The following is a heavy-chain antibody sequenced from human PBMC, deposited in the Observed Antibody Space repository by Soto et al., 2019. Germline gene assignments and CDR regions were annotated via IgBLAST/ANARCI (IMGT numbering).Heavy chain of an antibody. J-gene: IGHJ4*02. D-gene: IGHD1-1*01. Sequence: LSLSCAASGFTFSTYWMSWVRQAPGKGLEWVANIKQDGSERYYVDSVKGRFTISRDNARNSLYLQMNTLRAEDTAVYYCATDSGTSDYWGQGTLVTVST. V-gene: IGHV3-7*01. CDR2: IKQDGSER. CDR3: ATDSGTSDY. CDR1: GFTFSTYW.